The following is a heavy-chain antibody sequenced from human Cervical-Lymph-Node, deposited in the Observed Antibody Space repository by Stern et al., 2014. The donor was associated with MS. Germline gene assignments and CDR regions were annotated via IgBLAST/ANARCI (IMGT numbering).Heavy chain of an antibody. V-gene: IGHV3-33*01. Sequence: MQLVESGGGVVQPGRSLRLSCAASGFSFSRYAMHWVRQAPGKGLEWVALIWYDGSNPYYADSVTGRFTISRDNFKNPLYLQMTSLRAEDTAVYYCASAYSSSHYYFDYWGQGTLVTVSS. CDR2: IWYDGSNP. D-gene: IGHD6-13*01. J-gene: IGHJ4*02. CDR3: ASAYSSSHYYFDY. CDR1: GFSFSRYA.